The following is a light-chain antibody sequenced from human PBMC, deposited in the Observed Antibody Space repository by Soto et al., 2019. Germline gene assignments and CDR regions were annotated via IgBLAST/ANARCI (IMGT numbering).Light chain of an antibody. Sequence: EIVLTQSPGTLSLSPGERATLSCRASQSVSSYLAWYQQKPGQAPRLLIYDASNRATGIPDRFSGSGSGTDFTLTISSLQPDDFATYYCQQYNSGWTFGQGTKVDIK. CDR2: DAS. CDR3: QQYNSGWT. CDR1: QSVSSY. V-gene: IGKV3-11*01. J-gene: IGKJ1*01.